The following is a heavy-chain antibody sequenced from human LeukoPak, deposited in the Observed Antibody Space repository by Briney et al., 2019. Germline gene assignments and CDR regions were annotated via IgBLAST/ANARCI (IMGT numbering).Heavy chain of an antibody. CDR3: ARGGPIYYYYDSSGYYSH. J-gene: IGHJ4*02. V-gene: IGHV1-2*02. CDR2: INPNSGGT. D-gene: IGHD3-22*01. CDR1: GYTFTGYY. Sequence: ASVKVSCKASGYTFTGYYMHWVRQAPGQGLEGMGWINPNSGGTNYAQKFQGRVTMTRDTSISTAYMELSRLRSDDTAVYYCARGGPIYYYYDSSGYYSHWGQGTLATVSS.